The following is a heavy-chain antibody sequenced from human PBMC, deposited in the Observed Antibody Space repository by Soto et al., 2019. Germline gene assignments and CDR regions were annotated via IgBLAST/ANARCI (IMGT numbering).Heavy chain of an antibody. CDR3: ARSPNYYYYGFDV. CDR2: IYYSGST. V-gene: IGHV4-61*08. CDR1: GGSVSSGDYF. J-gene: IGHJ6*02. D-gene: IGHD3-10*01. Sequence: LSLTCTVSGGSVSSGDYFWSWLRQSPGKRLEWIAYIYYSGSTNYDPSLKSRATISVDTSKSQVSLTLTSMTAADAALYYCARSPNYYYYGFDVWGQGTAVTVSS.